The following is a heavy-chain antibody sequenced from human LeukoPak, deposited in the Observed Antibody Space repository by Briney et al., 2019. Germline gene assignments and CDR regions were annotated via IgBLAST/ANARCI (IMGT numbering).Heavy chain of an antibody. J-gene: IGHJ4*02. D-gene: IGHD2-2*01. CDR1: GFTFSSYS. V-gene: IGHV3-48*01. Sequence: GGSLRLSCAASGFTFSSYSMNWVRQAPGKGLEWVSYISSSSSTIYYADSVKGRFTISRDNAKNSLYLQMNSLRAEDTAVYYCARHKLGYCSSTSCYPTLDYWGQGTLVTVSS. CDR3: ARHKLGYCSSTSCYPTLDY. CDR2: ISSSSSTI.